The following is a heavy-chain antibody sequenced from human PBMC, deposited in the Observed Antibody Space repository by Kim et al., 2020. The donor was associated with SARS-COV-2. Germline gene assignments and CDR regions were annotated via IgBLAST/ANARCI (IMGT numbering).Heavy chain of an antibody. Sequence: STSLKTRLTISKDTSKNQVVLTMTNMDPVDTATYYCARIRGYSYGYLLDYWGQGTLVTVSS. J-gene: IGHJ4*02. V-gene: IGHV2-70*01. CDR3: ARIRGYSYGYLLDY. D-gene: IGHD5-18*01.